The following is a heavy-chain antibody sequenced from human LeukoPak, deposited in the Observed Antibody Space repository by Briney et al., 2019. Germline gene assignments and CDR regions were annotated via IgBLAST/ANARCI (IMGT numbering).Heavy chain of an antibody. D-gene: IGHD3-10*02. Sequence: GGSLRLSCAASGFTLSNYWMAWVRQTPRKRLEWVANVKQDESEKFYADSVKGRFTISRDNAKNSLYLQMDSLRAEDTAVYYCVRDVRGGHFDYWGQGTLVTVSS. V-gene: IGHV3-7*03. CDR2: VKQDESEK. CDR1: GFTLSNYW. J-gene: IGHJ4*02. CDR3: VRDVRGGHFDY.